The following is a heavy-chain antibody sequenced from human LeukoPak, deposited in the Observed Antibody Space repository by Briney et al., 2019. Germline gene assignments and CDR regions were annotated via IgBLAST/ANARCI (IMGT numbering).Heavy chain of an antibody. CDR1: GFTVSSNY. CDR3: ASGYSSGY. Sequence: GGSLRLSCAASGFTVSSNYMSWVRQAPGKELEWVANIKEDGSEKHYVDSVKGRFTISRDNTKNSLYLQMNSLRAEDTAVYYCASGYSSGYWGQGALVTVSS. CDR2: IKEDGSEK. D-gene: IGHD6-19*01. J-gene: IGHJ4*02. V-gene: IGHV3-7*01.